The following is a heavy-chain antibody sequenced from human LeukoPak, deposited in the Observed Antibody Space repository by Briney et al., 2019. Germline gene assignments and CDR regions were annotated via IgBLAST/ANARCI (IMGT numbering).Heavy chain of an antibody. J-gene: IGHJ5*02. V-gene: IGHV4-59*12. D-gene: IGHD4-11*01. CDR1: GGSISSYY. CDR2: IYYSGST. CDR3: ARRRGYSNYQYNWFDP. Sequence: SETLSLTCTVSGGSISSYYWSWIRQPPGKGLEWIGYIYYSGSTNYNPSLKSRVTISVDTSKNQFSLKLSSVTAADTAVYYCARRRGYSNYQYNWFDPWGQGTLVTVSS.